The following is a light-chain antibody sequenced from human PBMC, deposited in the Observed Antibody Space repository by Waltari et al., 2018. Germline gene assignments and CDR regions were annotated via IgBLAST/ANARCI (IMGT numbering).Light chain of an antibody. V-gene: IGLV10-54*01. J-gene: IGLJ2*01. CDR3: SAWDSSLSVVL. Sequence: QAGLPQPPSMSKGLRETATLTSHGNSNNFGNEGAVRLQPYQGHPPKLLSYKNNNRPSGISERLSASRSGNAAALTITGLQPEDEADYYCSAWDSSLSVVLFGGGTKLTVL. CDR2: KNN. CDR1: SNNFGNEG.